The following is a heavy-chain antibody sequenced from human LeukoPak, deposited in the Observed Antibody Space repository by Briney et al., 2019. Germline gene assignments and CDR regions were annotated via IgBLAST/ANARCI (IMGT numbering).Heavy chain of an antibody. Sequence: GESLKISCEGSGYSFTSYWIGWVRQMPGKGLEWMGIIYPADSDTRYSPSFRGQVTISADKSISTTYLQWISLKASDTAMYYCARPMTRGQGDAFDTWGQGTMVTVSS. J-gene: IGHJ3*02. CDR1: GYSFTSYW. V-gene: IGHV5-51*01. CDR2: IYPADSDT. CDR3: ARPMTRGQGDAFDT. D-gene: IGHD3-10*01.